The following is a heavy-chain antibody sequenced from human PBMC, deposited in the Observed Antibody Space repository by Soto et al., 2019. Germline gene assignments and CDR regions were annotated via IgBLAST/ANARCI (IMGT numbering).Heavy chain of an antibody. V-gene: IGHV1-69*13. CDR2: ITPIFGTA. Sequence: SVKVSCKASGGAFSSYAISWVRQAPGQGLEWMGGITPIFGTANYAQKFQGRVTITADESTSTAYMELSSLRSEDTAVYYCARRGSYYYYYGMDVWGQGTTVTVSS. J-gene: IGHJ6*02. CDR1: GGAFSSYA. D-gene: IGHD1-26*01. CDR3: ARRGSYYYYYGMDV.